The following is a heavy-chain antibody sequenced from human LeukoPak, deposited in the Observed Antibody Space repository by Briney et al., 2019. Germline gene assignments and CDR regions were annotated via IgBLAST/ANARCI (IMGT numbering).Heavy chain of an antibody. CDR2: ISSSGST. J-gene: IGHJ3*02. CDR1: GDSISSGDYY. Sequence: SETLSLTCTVSGDSISSGDYYWRWIRQPAGKGLEWIVRISSSGSTNYNPSLKSRVTISVDTSKNQFSLKLSSVTAAATAVYFWARGTYSYDSSGAFDIWGQGTMVTVSS. D-gene: IGHD3-22*01. CDR3: ARGTYSYDSSGAFDI. V-gene: IGHV4-61*02.